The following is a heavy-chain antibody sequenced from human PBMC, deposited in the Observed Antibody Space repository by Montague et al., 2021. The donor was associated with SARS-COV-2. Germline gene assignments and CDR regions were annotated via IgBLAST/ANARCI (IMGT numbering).Heavy chain of an antibody. J-gene: IGHJ3*02. CDR3: AKASQVFWLGQFARDAFDI. CDR2: ISYEGSQK. Sequence: SRRLSCAASGFTFNNYGIHWVRQAPGKGLEWVAVISYEGSQKFFTDSVKGRFVISRDSAQRTVYLQMNSLRVEDTAVYYCAKASQVFWLGQFARDAFDIWGQGTTVSVSS. V-gene: IGHV3-30*18. CDR1: GFTFNNYG. D-gene: IGHD3-10*01.